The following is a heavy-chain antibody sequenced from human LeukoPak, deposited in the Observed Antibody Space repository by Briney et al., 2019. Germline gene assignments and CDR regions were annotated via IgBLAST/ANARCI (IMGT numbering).Heavy chain of an antibody. CDR2: IGGSGSGT. CDR1: GFAFSFYA. V-gene: IGHV3-23*01. J-gene: IGHJ4*02. CDR3: AKDYYGSGSPRSDY. D-gene: IGHD3-10*01. Sequence: GGSLRLSCVGSGFAFSFYAMTWVRQAPGKGLEWVSAIGGSGSGTHYADSAKGRFTISRDNSKNTLYLQMNSLRVEDTAAYYCAKDYYGSGSPRSDYWGQGTLVTVSS.